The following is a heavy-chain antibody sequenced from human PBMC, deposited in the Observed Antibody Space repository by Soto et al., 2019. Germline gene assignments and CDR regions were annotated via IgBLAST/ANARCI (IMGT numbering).Heavy chain of an antibody. J-gene: IGHJ5*02. CDR2: ISSNSAYI. D-gene: IGHD6-13*01. Sequence: EVQLVESGGGLVKPGGSLRLSCAASGFTFRSFTMNWVRQAPGKGLEWVSTISSNSAYIYYTDALRGRFTISRDNAKNSLHLQMHSLRAEDTAVYYCTSDASRDSSARGWFDPWGPGTLVTVSS. CDR1: GFTFRSFT. V-gene: IGHV3-21*02. CDR3: TSDASRDSSARGWFDP.